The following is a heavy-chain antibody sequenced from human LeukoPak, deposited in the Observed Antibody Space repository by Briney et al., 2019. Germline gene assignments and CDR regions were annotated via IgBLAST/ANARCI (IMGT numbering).Heavy chain of an antibody. CDR2: ISSSGSTI. CDR1: GFTFSSYE. CDR3: ARDLLWRSQELGSFDY. J-gene: IGHJ4*02. Sequence: PGWSLRLSCAASGFTFSSYEMNWVRQAPGKGLEWVSYISSSGSTIYYADSVKGRFTISRDNAKNSLYLQMNSLRAEDTAVYYCARDLLWRSQELGSFDYWGQGTLVTVSS. D-gene: IGHD4-11*01. V-gene: IGHV3-48*03.